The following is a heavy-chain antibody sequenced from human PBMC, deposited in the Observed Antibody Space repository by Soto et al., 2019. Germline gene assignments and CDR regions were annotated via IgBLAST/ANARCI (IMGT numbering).Heavy chain of an antibody. J-gene: IGHJ2*01. CDR2: IKHSGST. Sequence: QVQLQQWGAGLLKPSETLSLTCAVYGGSFSGYYWSWIRQPPGKGLEWIGGIKHSGSTNYNPSLKSRVTISVDTSKIQFSLKLSSVTAADTAVYYCARVTETYDFWCGYYDNWYFDLWGRGTLVTVSS. D-gene: IGHD3-3*01. CDR3: ARVTETYDFWCGYYDNWYFDL. CDR1: GGSFSGYY. V-gene: IGHV4-34*01.